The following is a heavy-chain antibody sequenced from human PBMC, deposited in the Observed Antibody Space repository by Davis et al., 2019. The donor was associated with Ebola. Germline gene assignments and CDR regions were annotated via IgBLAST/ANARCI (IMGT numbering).Heavy chain of an antibody. CDR2: ISSSSSYI. CDR1: GFTFSSYW. D-gene: IGHD2-2*02. Sequence: GESLKISCAASGFTFSSYWMSWVRQAPGKGLEWVSSISSSSSYIYYADSVKGRFTISRDNAKNSLYLQMNSLRAEDTAVYYCARRKSIVVVPAAINYYYYGMDVWGQGTTVTVSS. CDR3: ARRKSIVVVPAAINYYYYGMDV. J-gene: IGHJ6*02. V-gene: IGHV3-21*01.